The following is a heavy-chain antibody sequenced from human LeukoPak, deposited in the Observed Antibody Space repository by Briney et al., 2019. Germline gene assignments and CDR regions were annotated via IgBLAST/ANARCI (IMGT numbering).Heavy chain of an antibody. J-gene: IGHJ6*02. D-gene: IGHD6-19*01. CDR2: INPNSGGT. Sequence: ASVTVSCKASGYTFTGYYMNWVRQAPGQGLEWMGWINPNSGGTNYAQKFQGRVTMTRDTSISTANMELSRLISDDTAVYYCARECESVGGPKIPPVYGMDVWGQGTTVTVSS. V-gene: IGHV1-2*02. CDR1: GYTFTGYY. CDR3: ARECESVGGPKIPPVYGMDV.